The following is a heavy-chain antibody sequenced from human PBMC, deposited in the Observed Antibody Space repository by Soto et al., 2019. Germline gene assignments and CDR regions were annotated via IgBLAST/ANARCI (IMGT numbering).Heavy chain of an antibody. CDR2: INHSGST. CDR1: GGSFSGYY. V-gene: IGHV4-34*01. D-gene: IGHD5-12*01. CDR3: ARFSWDGYNGVRDY. J-gene: IGHJ4*02. Sequence: SETLSLTCAVYGGSFSGYYWSWIRQPPGRGLEWIGEINHSGSTNYNPSLKSRVTISVDTSKNQFSLKLSSVTAADTAVYYRARFSWDGYNGVRDYWGQGTLVTVSS.